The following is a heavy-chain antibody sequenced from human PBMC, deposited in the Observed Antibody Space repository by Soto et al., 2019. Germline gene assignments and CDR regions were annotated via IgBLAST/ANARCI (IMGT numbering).Heavy chain of an antibody. V-gene: IGHV1-3*01. D-gene: IGHD3-3*01. Sequence: GASVKVSFKTSGYTFNSYAMHWVRQAPGQGLEWMGWINVGSGITKYSQKLQGRVTITRDTSTSTAYMELSSLRSEDTAVYYCAKETSIFGGGMDVWGQGTTVTVSS. J-gene: IGHJ6*02. CDR2: INVGSGIT. CDR1: GYTFNSYA. CDR3: AKETSIFGGGMDV.